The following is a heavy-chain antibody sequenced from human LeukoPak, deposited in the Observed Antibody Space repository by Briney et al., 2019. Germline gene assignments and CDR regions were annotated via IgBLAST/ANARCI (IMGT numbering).Heavy chain of an antibody. CDR3: ARDSMGATSTFDY. Sequence: GGSLRLSCAASGFTFSSYWMSWVRQAPGKGLEWVANIKQDGSEKYYVDSVKGRFTISRDNAKNSLYLQMNSLRAEDTAVYYCARDSMGATSTFDYWGQGTLVTVSS. J-gene: IGHJ4*02. CDR2: IKQDGSEK. CDR1: GFTFSSYW. V-gene: IGHV3-7*01. D-gene: IGHD1-26*01.